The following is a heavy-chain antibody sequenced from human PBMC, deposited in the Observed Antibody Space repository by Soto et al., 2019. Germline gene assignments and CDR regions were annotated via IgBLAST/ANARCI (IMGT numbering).Heavy chain of an antibody. CDR2: IYHSGST. J-gene: IGHJ4*02. V-gene: IGHV4-4*02. Sequence: PSETLSLTCAVSGGSINSRYWWSWVRQSPGKGLEWIGEIYHSGSTNYNPSPKNRVTISVDKSKNQFSLNLSSVTAADTAVYYCARHFSVDYFDYWGQGALVTVSS. CDR3: ARHFSVDYFDY. CDR1: GGSINSRYW.